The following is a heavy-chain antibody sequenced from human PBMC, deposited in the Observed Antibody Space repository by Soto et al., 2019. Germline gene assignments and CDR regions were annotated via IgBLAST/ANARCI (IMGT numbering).Heavy chain of an antibody. CDR3: VFECSGGSCYY. D-gene: IGHD2-15*01. CDR1: GGSISSSSYY. CDR2: IYYSGST. V-gene: IGHV4-39*01. Sequence: QLQLQESGPGLVKPSETLSLTCTVSGGSISSSSYYWGWIRQPPGKGLEWIGSIYYSGSTYYNPSLKSRVTISVDTSKNQFSLKLSSVTAADTAVYSCVFECSGGSCYYWGQGTLVTVSS. J-gene: IGHJ4*02.